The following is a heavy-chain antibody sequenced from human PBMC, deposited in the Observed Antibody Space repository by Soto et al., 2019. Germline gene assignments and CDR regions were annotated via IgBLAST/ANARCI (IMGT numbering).Heavy chain of an antibody. CDR2: IRYVGNT. D-gene: IGHD3-10*01. J-gene: IGHJ4*02. Sequence: PSETLSLTCTVSGGSISSYYWSWIWQPPGKGLEWIGYIRYVGNTNFNPSLKSRVTISVDTSRVPFSLRLSSVTAADTAVYYCARHPYYYASGTYYAYFDHWGQGTLVTVSS. V-gene: IGHV4-59*08. CDR3: ARHPYYYASGTYYAYFDH. CDR1: GGSISSYY.